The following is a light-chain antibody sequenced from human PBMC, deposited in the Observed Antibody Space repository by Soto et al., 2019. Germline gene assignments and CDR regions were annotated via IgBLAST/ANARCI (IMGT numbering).Light chain of an antibody. Sequence: QSALTQPASVSGSLGQSITVSCTGTSSDVGAYDYVSWYQQHPGKAPKLIIYEVSNRPSGVSNRFSGSKSGNTASLIISGLQADDEADYYCSSFRSGNTHCVFGTGTKLTVL. J-gene: IGLJ1*01. CDR1: SSDVGAYDY. V-gene: IGLV2-14*01. CDR3: SSFRSGNTHCV. CDR2: EVS.